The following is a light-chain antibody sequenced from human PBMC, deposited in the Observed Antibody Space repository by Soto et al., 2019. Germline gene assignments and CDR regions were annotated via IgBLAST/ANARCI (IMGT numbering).Light chain of an antibody. CDR1: SSDVGAYNF. V-gene: IGLV2-8*01. J-gene: IGLJ3*02. CDR2: EVT. Sequence: QPVLTQPPSASGSPGQSVTISCTGTSSDVGAYNFVSWYQQHPGKAPKLMISEVTKRPAGVPDRFSGSKSGNTASLTVSGLQAEDEADYYCSSYAGSRNLVFGGGTKVTVL. CDR3: SSYAGSRNLV.